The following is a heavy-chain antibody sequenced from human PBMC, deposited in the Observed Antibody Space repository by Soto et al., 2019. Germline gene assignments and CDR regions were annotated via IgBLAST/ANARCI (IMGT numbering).Heavy chain of an antibody. D-gene: IGHD3-22*01. J-gene: IGHJ4*02. V-gene: IGHV3-30*18. CDR3: AKDLKTYYDSSGYYDY. Sequence: GGSLRLSCAASGFTFSSYGMHWVRQAPGKGLEWVAVISYDGSNKYYADSVKGRFTISRDNSKNTLYLQMNSLRAEDTAVYYCAKDLKTYYDSSGYYDYWGQGTLVTVSS. CDR2: ISYDGSNK. CDR1: GFTFSSYG.